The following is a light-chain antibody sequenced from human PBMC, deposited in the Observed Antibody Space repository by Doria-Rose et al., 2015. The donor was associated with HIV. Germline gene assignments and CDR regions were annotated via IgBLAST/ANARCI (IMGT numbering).Light chain of an antibody. V-gene: IGKV4-1*01. J-gene: IGKJ3*01. CDR3: QQYYDTPS. Sequence: DIRMTQSPESLGMSLSERATLSCKSNQSLLYTSKNYLAWYQQKPGQPPTLLIYWASTRQSGVPARFSGSGSGTDFTLTISSLEAEDVAVYYCQQYYDTPSFGPGTTVDIK. CDR1: QSLLYTSKNY. CDR2: WAS.